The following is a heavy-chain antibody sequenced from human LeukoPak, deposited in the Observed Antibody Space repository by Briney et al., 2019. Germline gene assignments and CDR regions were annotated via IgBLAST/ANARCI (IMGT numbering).Heavy chain of an antibody. D-gene: IGHD5-12*01. CDR3: ASDPGRVADYYYYYYMDV. J-gene: IGHJ6*03. V-gene: IGHV3-7*01. CDR2: INQDGSEK. Sequence: PGGSLRLSCAASGFTLSSYWMSWVRQAPGKGLEWVANINQDGSEKYYVDSVKGRFTISRDNAKNSLSLQMNSLRAEDTAVYYCASDPGRVADYYYYYYMDVWGKGTTVTVSS. CDR1: GFTLSSYW.